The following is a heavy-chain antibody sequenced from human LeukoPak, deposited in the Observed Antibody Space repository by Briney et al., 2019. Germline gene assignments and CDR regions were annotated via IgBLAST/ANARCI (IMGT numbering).Heavy chain of an antibody. J-gene: IGHJ4*02. V-gene: IGHV3-53*01. Sequence: GGSLRLSCAASGFTVSSNYMNWVRQAPGKGLEWVSVLYSGGETYYADSVKGRFTISRDNSKNTLYLQMNSLRAEDTAVYYCASIGSSGWYFDYWGQGTLVTVSS. D-gene: IGHD6-19*01. CDR3: ASIGSSGWYFDY. CDR2: LYSGGET. CDR1: GFTVSSNY.